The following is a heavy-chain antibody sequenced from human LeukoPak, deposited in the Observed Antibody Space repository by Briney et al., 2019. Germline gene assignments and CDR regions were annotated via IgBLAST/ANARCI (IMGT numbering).Heavy chain of an antibody. CDR3: ARDPKLRYFDWLPTDYYYYMDV. Sequence: ASVKVSCKASGYTFTSYGISWVRQAPGQGLEWMGWISAYNGNTNYAQKLQGRVTMTTDTSTSTAYMELRSLRSDDTAVYYCARDPKLRYFDWLPTDYYYYMDVWGKGTTVTVSS. D-gene: IGHD3-9*01. J-gene: IGHJ6*03. CDR2: ISAYNGNT. CDR1: GYTFTSYG. V-gene: IGHV1-18*01.